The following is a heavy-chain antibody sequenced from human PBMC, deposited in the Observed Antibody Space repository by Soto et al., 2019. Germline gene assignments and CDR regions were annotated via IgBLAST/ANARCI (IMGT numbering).Heavy chain of an antibody. CDR1: GGTFSSYT. D-gene: IGHD6-13*01. J-gene: IGHJ3*02. Sequence: ASVKVSCKASGGTFSSYTISWVRQAPGQGLEWMGRIIPILGIANYAQKFQGRVTITADKSTSTAYMELSSLRSEDTAVYYCAREMVTSDKTSEYSSSWIAFDIWGQGTMVTVSS. CDR3: AREMVTSDKTSEYSSSWIAFDI. V-gene: IGHV1-69*04. CDR2: IIPILGIA.